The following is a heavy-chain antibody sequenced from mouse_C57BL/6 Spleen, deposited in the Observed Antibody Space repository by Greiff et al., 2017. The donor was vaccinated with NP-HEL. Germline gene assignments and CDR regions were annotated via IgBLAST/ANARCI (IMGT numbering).Heavy chain of an antibody. CDR3: ARSYGSDRYFDV. V-gene: IGHV5-12*01. D-gene: IGHD1-1*01. CDR2: ISNGCGST. CDR1: GFTFSDYY. Sequence: EVQVVESGGGLVQPGGSLKLSCAASGFTFSDYYMYWVRQTPEKRLEWVAYISNGCGSTYYPDTVKGRFTISRDNAKNTLYLQMSRLKSEDTAMYYCARSYGSDRYFDVWGTGTTVTVSS. J-gene: IGHJ1*03.